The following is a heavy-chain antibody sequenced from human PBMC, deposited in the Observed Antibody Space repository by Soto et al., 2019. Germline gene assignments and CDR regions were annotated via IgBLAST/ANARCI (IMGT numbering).Heavy chain of an antibody. V-gene: IGHV3-30*03. CDR2: ISYDGGNK. CDR1: GFTFSSYG. J-gene: IGHJ6*02. CDR3: ATAYQYDFWSGYYPHYYYYGMDV. D-gene: IGHD3-3*01. Sequence: PGGSLRLSCAASGFTFSSYGMHWVRQAPGKGLEWVAVISYDGGNKYYADSVKGRFTISRDNSKNTLYLQMNSLRAEDTAVYYCATAYQYDFWSGYYPHYYYYGMDVWGQGTTVTVSS.